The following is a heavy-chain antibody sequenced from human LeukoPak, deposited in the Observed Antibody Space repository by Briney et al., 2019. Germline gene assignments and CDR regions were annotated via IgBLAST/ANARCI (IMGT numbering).Heavy chain of an antibody. CDR2: IYISGST. Sequence: PSETLSLTCTVSGGSISNYYWSWIRQSAGKGLEYIGRIYISGSTNYNPSLKSRVTMSVDTSKNHFSLKLTSVTAADTAVYYCARDDYYYDSSGYPYWGQGTLVTVSS. V-gene: IGHV4-4*07. CDR1: GGSISNYY. J-gene: IGHJ4*02. D-gene: IGHD3-22*01. CDR3: ARDDYYYDSSGYPY.